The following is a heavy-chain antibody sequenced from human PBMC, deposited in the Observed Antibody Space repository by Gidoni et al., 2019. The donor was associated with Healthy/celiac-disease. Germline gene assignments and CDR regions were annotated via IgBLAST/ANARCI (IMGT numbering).Heavy chain of an antibody. CDR1: GFTCTSSA. CDR2: IVVGSGNT. V-gene: IGHV1-58*02. J-gene: IGHJ4*02. Sequence: QMQLVHAGPEVKKTGTSVKISCKASGFTCTSSAMQWVRQARGQRLEWIGWIVVGSGNTNYAQKFQARVTITRDMSTSTAYMELSSLRSEDTAVYYCAADSSGYYGFDYWGQGTLVTVSS. CDR3: AADSSGYYGFDY. D-gene: IGHD3-22*01.